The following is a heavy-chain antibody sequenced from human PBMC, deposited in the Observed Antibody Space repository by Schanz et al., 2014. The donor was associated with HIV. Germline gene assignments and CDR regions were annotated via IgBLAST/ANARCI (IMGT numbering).Heavy chain of an antibody. V-gene: IGHV3-9*01. D-gene: IGHD1-20*01. CDR2: ISWNSGSL. J-gene: IGHJ4*02. CDR3: VRGPGYNMHLDY. CDR1: GFTFDDYA. Sequence: EVQLVESGGGLVQPGRSLRLSCVASGFTFDDYAMHWVRQAPGKGLEWVAYISWNSGSLDYADSVEGRFTISRDNVRNTLYLQMNSLRAEDTGVYYCVRGPGYNMHLDYWGQGTLVTVSS.